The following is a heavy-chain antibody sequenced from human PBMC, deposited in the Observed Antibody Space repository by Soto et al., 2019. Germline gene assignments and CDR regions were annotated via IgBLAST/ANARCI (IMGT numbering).Heavy chain of an antibody. V-gene: IGHV4-34*01. CDR3: ARGANHLVVPMDV. CDR1: GGSFSGYY. J-gene: IGHJ6*03. D-gene: IGHD2-15*01. CDR2: INHSGST. Sequence: SETLSLTCAVYGGSFSGYYWSWIRQPPGKGLEWIGEINHSGSTNYNPSLKSRVTISVDTSKNQFSLKLSSVTAADTAVYYCARGANHLVVPMDVRGKGTTVTVSS.